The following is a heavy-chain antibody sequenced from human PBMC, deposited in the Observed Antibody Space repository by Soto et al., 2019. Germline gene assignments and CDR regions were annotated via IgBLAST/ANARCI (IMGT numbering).Heavy chain of an antibody. CDR2: INPNSGGT. D-gene: IGHD6-13*01. V-gene: IGHV1-2*04. J-gene: IGHJ4*02. CDR3: ARGFSGYTSSWPY. Sequence: ASVKVSCKASGYTFTGYYMHWVRQAPGQGLEWMGWINPNSGGTNYAQKFQGWVTMTRDTSISTAYMELSSLKASDTAMYYCARGFSGYTSSWPYWGQGTLVTVSS. CDR1: GYTFTGYY.